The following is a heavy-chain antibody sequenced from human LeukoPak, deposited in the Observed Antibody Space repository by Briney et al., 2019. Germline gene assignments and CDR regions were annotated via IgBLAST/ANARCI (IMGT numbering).Heavy chain of an antibody. Sequence: GGSLRLSCVASGFTFSSYGMNWVRQAPGKGLEWVSAISGAGVTIFYADSVKGRFTISRDNSRNTLYLQMNSLRAEDTAVYYCAKGTSMNTFFDYWGQGTLVNVSS. CDR1: GFTFSSYG. J-gene: IGHJ4*02. CDR2: ISGAGVTI. V-gene: IGHV3-23*01. D-gene: IGHD2/OR15-2a*01. CDR3: AKGTSMNTFFDY.